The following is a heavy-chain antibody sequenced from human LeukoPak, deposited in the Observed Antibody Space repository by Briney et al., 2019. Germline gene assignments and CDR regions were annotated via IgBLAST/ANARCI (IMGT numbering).Heavy chain of an antibody. D-gene: IGHD3-22*01. CDR2: IYHSGST. V-gene: IGHV4-30-2*01. CDR1: GGSISSGGYY. Sequence: PSETLSLTCTVSGGSISSGGYYWSWIRQPPGKGLEWIGYIYHSGSTYYNPSLKSRVTIPVDRSKNQFSLKLSSVTAADTAVYYCARGALIEGFYYYMDVWGKGTTVTVSS. J-gene: IGHJ6*03. CDR3: ARGALIEGFYYYMDV.